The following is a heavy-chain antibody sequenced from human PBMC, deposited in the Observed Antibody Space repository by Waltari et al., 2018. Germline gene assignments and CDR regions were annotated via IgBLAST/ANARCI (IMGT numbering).Heavy chain of an antibody. CDR2: ISWNSGSI. D-gene: IGHD1-26*01. CDR3: AKREGYYVEEDPDFDY. Sequence: EVQLVASGGGLVQPGRSLRLSCAASGFTFDDYAMHWVRHAPGKGLEWVSGISWNSGSIGYADAVKGRFTISRDNAKNTLYLQMNSLRAEDTAVYYCAKREGYYVEEDPDFDYWGQGTLVTVSS. J-gene: IGHJ4*02. V-gene: IGHV3-9*01. CDR1: GFTFDDYA.